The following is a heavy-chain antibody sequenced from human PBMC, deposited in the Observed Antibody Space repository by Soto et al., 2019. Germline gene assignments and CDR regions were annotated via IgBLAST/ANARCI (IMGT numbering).Heavy chain of an antibody. Sequence: GASVKVSCKASGYTFTGYYMHLVRQAPGQGLEWMGWINPNSGGTNYAQKFQGWVTMTRDMSISTAYMELSRLRSDDTAVYYCARSPPYSSGWPVDYWVQGTLVTVSS. CDR2: INPNSGGT. CDR3: ARSPPYSSGWPVDY. CDR1: GYTFTGYY. V-gene: IGHV1-2*04. J-gene: IGHJ4*02. D-gene: IGHD6-19*01.